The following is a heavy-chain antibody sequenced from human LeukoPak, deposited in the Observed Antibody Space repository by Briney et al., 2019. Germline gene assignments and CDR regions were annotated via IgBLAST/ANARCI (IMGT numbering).Heavy chain of an antibody. CDR1: GFTFSSYW. V-gene: IGHV3-7*01. D-gene: IGHD6-13*01. Sequence: PGGSLRLSCAASGFTFSSYWMSWVRQAPGKGLEWVANIKQDGSEKYYVDSVKGRFTISRDNAKNSLYLQMNSLRAEDTAVYYCARDGDGIAAAGTDYWGQGTLVTVSS. CDR2: IKQDGSEK. CDR3: ARDGDGIAAAGTDY. J-gene: IGHJ4*02.